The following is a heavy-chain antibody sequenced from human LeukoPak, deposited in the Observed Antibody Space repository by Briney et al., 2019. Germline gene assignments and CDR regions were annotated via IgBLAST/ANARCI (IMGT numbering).Heavy chain of an antibody. CDR2: IYYSGST. V-gene: IGHV4-59*08. D-gene: IGHD3-22*01. Sequence: SETLSLTCSVSGGFFSTYYWSWIRQPPGKGLEWIGYIYYSGSTDYNPSLKSRVTILVDTSKNQFSLKLSSVTAADTALYYCARHSSYYYYLDIWGQGTIVTVSS. J-gene: IGHJ3*02. CDR3: ARHSSYYYYLDI. CDR1: GGFFSTYY.